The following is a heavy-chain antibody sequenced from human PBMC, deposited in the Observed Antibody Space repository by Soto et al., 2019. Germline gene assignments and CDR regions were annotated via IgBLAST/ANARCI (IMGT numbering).Heavy chain of an antibody. D-gene: IGHD3-22*01. CDR2: IDPSGGAA. Sequence: ARLVQSGAEVEKPGASVKVSCKASGYTFTNYRIHWVRQALGQGLEWMGQIDPSGGAASYAQNFQGRITLTRDTSMTTVYMDLTSLRSEDTALYYCARATSDSGGYWRFDPWGQGTLVTVSS. CDR1: GYTFTNYR. J-gene: IGHJ5*02. CDR3: ARATSDSGGYWRFDP. V-gene: IGHV1-46*01.